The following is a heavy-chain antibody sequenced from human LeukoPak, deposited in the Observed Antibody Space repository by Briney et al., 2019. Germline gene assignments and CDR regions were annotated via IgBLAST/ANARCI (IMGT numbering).Heavy chain of an antibody. CDR1: GGSISSYY. V-gene: IGHV4-59*12. J-gene: IGHJ3*02. Sequence: PSETLSLTCTVSGGSISSYYWSWIRQPPGKGLEWIGYIYYSGSTNYNPSLKSRVTTSVDTSKNQFSLKLSSVTAADTAVYYCASLWAGSYSPNAFDIWGQGTMVTVSS. CDR2: IYYSGST. CDR3: ASLWAGSYSPNAFDI. D-gene: IGHD1-26*01.